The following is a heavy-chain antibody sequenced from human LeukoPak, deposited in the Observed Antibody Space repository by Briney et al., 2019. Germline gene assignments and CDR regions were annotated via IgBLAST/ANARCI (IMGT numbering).Heavy chain of an antibody. Sequence: GGSLRLSCVASGFTFSNYWMHWVRQAPGKGLVWVSHINGDGSWTTYADSVKGRFTISKDNAKNTVYLQMNNLGAEDTAVYYCVSFYETYWGRGTLVTVSS. D-gene: IGHD2-2*01. CDR2: INGDGSWT. J-gene: IGHJ4*02. CDR1: GFTFSNYW. CDR3: VSFYETY. V-gene: IGHV3-74*01.